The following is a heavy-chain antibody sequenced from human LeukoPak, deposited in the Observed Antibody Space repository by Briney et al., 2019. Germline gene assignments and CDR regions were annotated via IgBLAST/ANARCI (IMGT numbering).Heavy chain of an antibody. Sequence: TSVKVSCKASGYTFTSYDINWVRQATGQGLEWMRWMNPNSGNTGYAQKFQGRVTIARNTSISTAYMELSSLRSDDTAVYYCARSSSVTIPGYYFDYWGQGTLVTVSS. CDR1: GYTFTSYD. V-gene: IGHV1-8*03. D-gene: IGHD2-21*01. CDR2: MNPNSGNT. CDR3: ARSSSVTIPGYYFDY. J-gene: IGHJ4*02.